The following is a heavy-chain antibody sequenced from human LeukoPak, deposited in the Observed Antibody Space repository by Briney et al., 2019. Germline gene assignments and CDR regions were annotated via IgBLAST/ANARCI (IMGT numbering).Heavy chain of an antibody. J-gene: IGHJ5*02. CDR3: ARDRAGSKPWVEFDL. Sequence: GGSLRLSCAISGITVSQNDMSWVRQAPGRGLEWVSLIYTDGATHYADSVKGRFIISRDNFRNTVYLQMNSLRPEDTAVYFCARDRAGSKPWVEFDLWGQGTLVTVSS. CDR2: IYTDGAT. CDR1: GITVSQND. D-gene: IGHD3-10*01. V-gene: IGHV3-66*02.